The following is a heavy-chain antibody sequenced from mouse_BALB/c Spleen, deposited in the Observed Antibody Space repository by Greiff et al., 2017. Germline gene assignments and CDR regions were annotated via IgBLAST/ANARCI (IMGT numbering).Heavy chain of an antibody. J-gene: IGHJ4*01. CDR2: ISYSGST. Sequence: ESGPGLVKPSQSLSLTCTVTGYSITSDYAWNWIRQFPGNKLEWMGYISYSGSTSYNPSLKSRISITRDTSKNQFFLQLNSVTTEDTATYYCARGGIYDGYYMDYWGQGTSVTVSS. CDR1: GYSITSDYA. D-gene: IGHD2-3*01. V-gene: IGHV3-2*02. CDR3: ARGGIYDGYYMDY.